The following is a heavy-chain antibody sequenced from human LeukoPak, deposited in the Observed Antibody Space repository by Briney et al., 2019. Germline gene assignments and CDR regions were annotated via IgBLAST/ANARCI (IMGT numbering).Heavy chain of an antibody. CDR1: GGSISGYY. J-gene: IGHJ4*02. CDR3: AREGRSTSSGY. Sequence: PSETLSLTCTVSGGSISGYYWTWIRQPAGKGLEWIGRINTSGNTNYNPSLKSRVTMSTDTSKNQFSLILNSVTAADTAVYYCAREGRSTSSGYWGQGNLVTVSS. CDR2: INTSGNT. V-gene: IGHV4-4*07. D-gene: IGHD6-6*01.